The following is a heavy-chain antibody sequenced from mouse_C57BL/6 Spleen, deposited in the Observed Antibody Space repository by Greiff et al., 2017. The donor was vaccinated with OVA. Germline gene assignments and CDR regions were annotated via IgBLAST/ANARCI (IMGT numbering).Heavy chain of an antibody. Sequence: QVQLQQPGAELVRPGSSVKLSCKASGYTFTSYWMHWVKQRPIQGLEWIGNIDPSDSETHYNQKFKDKATLTVDKSSSTAYMQLSSLTSEDSAVYYCARRNYGNAMDYWGQGTSFTVSS. CDR1: GYTFTSYW. CDR2: IDPSDSET. CDR3: ARRNYGNAMDY. J-gene: IGHJ4*01. D-gene: IGHD1-1*01. V-gene: IGHV1-52*01.